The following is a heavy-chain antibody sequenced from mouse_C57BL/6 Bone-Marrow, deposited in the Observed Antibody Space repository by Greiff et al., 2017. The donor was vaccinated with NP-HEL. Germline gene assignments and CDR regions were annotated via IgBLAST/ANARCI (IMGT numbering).Heavy chain of an antibody. CDR1: GCTFTSYW. Sequence: VQLQQSGTVLARPGASVKMSCKTSGCTFTSYWMHWVKQRPGQGLEWIGAIYPGNSDTSYNQKFKGKAKLTAVTSASTAYMELSSLTNEDSAVYYCYGSSFYWYFDVWGTGTTVTVSS. J-gene: IGHJ1*03. V-gene: IGHV1-5*01. CDR2: IYPGNSDT. CDR3: YGSSFYWYFDV. D-gene: IGHD1-1*01.